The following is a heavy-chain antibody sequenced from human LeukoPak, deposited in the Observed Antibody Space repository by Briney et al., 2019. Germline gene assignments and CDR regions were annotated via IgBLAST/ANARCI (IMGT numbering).Heavy chain of an antibody. V-gene: IGHV3-30*03. J-gene: IGHJ4*02. CDR2: ISYDGSNK. CDR1: GFTFSNHF. CDR3: ARGATYYYDSSDY. Sequence: PGGSLRLSCSTSGFTFSNHFMHWVRQAPGKGLEWVAVISYDGSNKYYADSVKGRLTISRDNSKNTLYLQMNSLRAEDTAVYYCARGATYYYDSSDYWGQGTLVTVSS. D-gene: IGHD3-22*01.